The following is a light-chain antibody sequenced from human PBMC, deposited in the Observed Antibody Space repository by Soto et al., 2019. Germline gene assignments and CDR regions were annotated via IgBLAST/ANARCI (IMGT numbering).Light chain of an antibody. CDR1: NSDIGGYNY. J-gene: IGLJ2*01. CDR2: DVS. V-gene: IGLV2-14*03. Sequence: QSALTKPASVSGSPGQSITISCTGTNSDIGGYNYVSWYQQHPGKAPKLMIYDVSNRPSGVSYRFSGSKSGNTASLTISGLQAEDEADYYCSSYTSRSTLGVFGGGTK. CDR3: SSYTSRSTLGV.